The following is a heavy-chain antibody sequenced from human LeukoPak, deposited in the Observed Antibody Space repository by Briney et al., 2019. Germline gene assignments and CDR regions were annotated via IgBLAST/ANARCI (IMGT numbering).Heavy chain of an antibody. D-gene: IGHD3-22*01. Sequence: PGGSLRLSCPASGFTFSSHAMSWVRQAPGKGLEWVSSITGSGVSTNNADSVKGRFTISRDNSENTLYLQMNSLRVEDTAVHYCVKTSSGYYYFDYWGQGTLVTVSS. CDR3: VKTSSGYYYFDY. J-gene: IGHJ4*02. V-gene: IGHV3-23*01. CDR2: ITGSGVST. CDR1: GFTFSSHA.